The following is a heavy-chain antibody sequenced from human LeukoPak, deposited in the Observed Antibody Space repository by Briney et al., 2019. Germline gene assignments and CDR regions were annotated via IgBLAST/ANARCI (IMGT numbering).Heavy chain of an antibody. J-gene: IGHJ4*02. Sequence: PGGSLRLSCAASGLTFSSYAMHWVRQAPGKGLEWVAVISYDGSNKYYADSVKGRFTISRDNSKNTLYLQMNSLRAEDTAVYYCASLLRLGDLDFDYWGQGTLVTVSS. D-gene: IGHD3-16*01. CDR3: ASLLRLGDLDFDY. CDR1: GLTFSSYA. CDR2: ISYDGSNK. V-gene: IGHV3-30-3*02.